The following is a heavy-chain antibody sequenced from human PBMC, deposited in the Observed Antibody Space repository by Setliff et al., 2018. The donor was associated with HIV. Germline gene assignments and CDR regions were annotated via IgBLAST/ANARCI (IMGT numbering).Heavy chain of an antibody. J-gene: IGHJ4*02. CDR3: TRGAYCGGDCYSSDY. Sequence: GGSLRLSCTASGFSFGDYAMSWVRQAPGKGLEWVGFIRSKAYGGTTEYAASVKGRFTISRDDSKSIAYLRMNSLKTEDTAVYYCTRGAYCGGDCYSSDYWGQGTLVTVSS. CDR2: IRSKAYGGTT. D-gene: IGHD2-21*02. CDR1: GFSFGDYA. V-gene: IGHV3-49*04.